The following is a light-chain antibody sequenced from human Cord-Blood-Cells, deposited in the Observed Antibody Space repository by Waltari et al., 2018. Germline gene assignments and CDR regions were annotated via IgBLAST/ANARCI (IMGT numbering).Light chain of an antibody. CDR2: DAS. V-gene: IGKV1-33*01. CDR3: QQYDNLPPFT. CDR1: QDLSNY. J-gene: IGKJ3*01. Sequence: DIQMTQSPSSLSASVGDRVPITCQASQDLSNYLNWYQQKPGKAPKLLIYDASNLETGVPSRFSGSGSGTDFTFTISSLQPEDIATYYCQQYDNLPPFTFGPGTKVDIK.